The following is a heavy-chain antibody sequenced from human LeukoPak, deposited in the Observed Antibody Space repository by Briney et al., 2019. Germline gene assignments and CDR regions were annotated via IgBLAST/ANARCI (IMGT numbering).Heavy chain of an antibody. V-gene: IGHV3-48*01. J-gene: IGHJ4*02. Sequence: GGSLRLSCAASGFTFSSYSMNWVRQAPGKGLEWVSYISSSSSTIYYVDSVKGRFTISRDNAKNSLYLQMNSLRAEDTAVYYCARDLTSTSPYWGQGTLVTVSS. CDR2: ISSSSSTI. D-gene: IGHD2-2*01. CDR1: GFTFSSYS. CDR3: ARDLTSTSPY.